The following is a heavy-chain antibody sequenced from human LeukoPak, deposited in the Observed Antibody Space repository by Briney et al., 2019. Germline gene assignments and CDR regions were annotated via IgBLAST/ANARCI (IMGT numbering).Heavy chain of an antibody. J-gene: IGHJ4*02. V-gene: IGHV3-23*01. Sequence: PGGSLRLSCAASGFTFTSYAMSWVRQAPGKGLEWVSAISGNGGATYYADSVKGRFTISRDNPKNTLHLQMNSLRAEDTALYYCAKATTAIVVDNFFDYWGQGTLVSVSS. CDR3: AKATTAIVVDNFFDY. CDR2: ISGNGGAT. D-gene: IGHD3-22*01. CDR1: GFTFTSYA.